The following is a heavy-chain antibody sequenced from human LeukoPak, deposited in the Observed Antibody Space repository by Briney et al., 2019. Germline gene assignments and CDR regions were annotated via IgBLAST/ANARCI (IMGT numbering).Heavy chain of an antibody. J-gene: IGHJ4*02. CDR2: IYYSGST. D-gene: IGHD3-22*01. V-gene: IGHV4-39*01. CDR1: GGSISSSSYY. CDR3: ASDRYYDSSGYYYLDY. Sequence: PSETLSLTCTVSGGSISSSSYYWGWIRQPPGKGLEWIGSIYYSGSTYYNPSLKSRVTISVDTSKNQFSLELSSVTAADTAVYYCASDRYYDSSGYYYLDYWGQGTLVTVSS.